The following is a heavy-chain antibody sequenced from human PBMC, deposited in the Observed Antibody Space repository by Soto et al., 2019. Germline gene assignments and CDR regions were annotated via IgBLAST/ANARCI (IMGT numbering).Heavy chain of an antibody. V-gene: IGHV3-21*01. CDR2: ISSRSDI. CDR3: AREYTAWPLAYGLDV. Sequence: GGSLRLSCVGSGFTFSTYSINWVRQAPGKGLEWVSSISSRSDIYYADSVKGRFTISRDNAKNSVSLQMNSLRAEDTAVYYCAREYTAWPLAYGLDVWGQGSTVTVSS. J-gene: IGHJ6*02. CDR1: GFTFSTYS. D-gene: IGHD2-2*02.